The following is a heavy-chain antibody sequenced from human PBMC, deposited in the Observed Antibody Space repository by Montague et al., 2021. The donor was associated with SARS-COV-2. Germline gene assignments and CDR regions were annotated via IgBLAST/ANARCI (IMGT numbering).Heavy chain of an antibody. V-gene: IGHV6-1*01. J-gene: IGHJ4*02. CDR1: GDSVWSNTAA. CDR3: VRDTGSAQAGFDA. CDR2: TNYRSKWTS. D-gene: IGHD4-17*01. Sequence: CAISGDSVWSNTAAWNWIRQSPSGGLEWLGRTNYRSKWTSDYAPSVEGQISIDPDTSKNQFFLHLRSVAPEDTGVYYCVRDTGSAQAGFDAWGQGTLVTVSS.